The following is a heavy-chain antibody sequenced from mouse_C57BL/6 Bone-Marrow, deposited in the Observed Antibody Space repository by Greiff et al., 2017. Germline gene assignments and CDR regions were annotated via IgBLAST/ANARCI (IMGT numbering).Heavy chain of an antibody. CDR2: IWSDGST. V-gene: IGHV2-6-1*01. J-gene: IGHJ4*01. CDR3: ARQRDYYGSSYREMDY. CDR1: GFSLTSYG. D-gene: IGHD1-1*01. Sequence: VQLVESGPGLVAPSQSLSITCTVSGFSLTSYGVHWVRQPPGKGLEWLVVIWSDGSTTYNSALKSRLSISKDNSKSQVFLKMNSLQTDDTAMYDCARQRDYYGSSYREMDYWGQGTSVTVSS.